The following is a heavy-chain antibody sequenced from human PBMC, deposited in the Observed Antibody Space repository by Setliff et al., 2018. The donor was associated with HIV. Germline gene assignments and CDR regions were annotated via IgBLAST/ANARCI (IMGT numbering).Heavy chain of an antibody. J-gene: IGHJ3*02. V-gene: IGHV4-38-2*01. CDR3: ARQLASGFWAFDI. D-gene: IGHD3-22*01. CDR1: GYSISSGYY. CDR2: IYHDGRT. Sequence: SETLSLTCAVSGYSISSGYYWGWVRQPPGKGLEWMGSIYHDGRTYYSPSLKSRVTISVDTSKNRFSLKLSSVTATDTAVYYCARQLASGFWAFDIWGRGTMVTVSS.